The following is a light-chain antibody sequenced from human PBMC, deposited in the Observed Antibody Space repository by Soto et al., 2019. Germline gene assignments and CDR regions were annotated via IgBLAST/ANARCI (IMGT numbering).Light chain of an antibody. J-gene: IGKJ1*01. Sequence: EIVMTQSPATLSVSPGGRATLSCRASQSVSSNLAWYQQKPGQAPRLLIYGASTRATGIPARFSGSGSGAEFTLTISSLQSEDFAVYYCQQYNNWLSFGQGTKVDIK. CDR2: GAS. V-gene: IGKV3-15*01. CDR1: QSVSSN. CDR3: QQYNNWLS.